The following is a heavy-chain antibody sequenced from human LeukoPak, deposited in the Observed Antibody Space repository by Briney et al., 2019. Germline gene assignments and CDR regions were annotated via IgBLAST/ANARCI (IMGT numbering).Heavy chain of an antibody. V-gene: IGHV4-34*01. D-gene: IGHD6-13*01. CDR2: ITHTGST. CDR3: ARGSPAADDAFDI. J-gene: IGHJ3*02. Sequence: SETLSLTCAVNGGSFSGYYWNWIRQPPGKGLEWIGDITHTGSTNDNPSLAGRVTVSVDTPKNQFSLSLASVTAADTALYYCARGSPAADDAFDIWGQGTLVTVSS. CDR1: GGSFSGYY.